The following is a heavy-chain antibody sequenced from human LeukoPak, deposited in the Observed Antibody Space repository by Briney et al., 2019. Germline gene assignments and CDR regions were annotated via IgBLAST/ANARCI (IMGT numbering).Heavy chain of an antibody. D-gene: IGHD2-2*01. J-gene: IGHJ4*02. CDR3: TRDQGYCSSTSCYAHYFDF. Sequence: GGSLRLSCAASGFTFSTNSMNWVRRAPGKGLEWVSSISSSSSYIYYADSVKGRFTISRDNAKNSLYLQMNSLRVEDTAVYYCTRDQGYCSSTSCYAHYFDFWGQGTMVTVSS. CDR2: ISSSSSYI. V-gene: IGHV3-21*01. CDR1: GFTFSTNS.